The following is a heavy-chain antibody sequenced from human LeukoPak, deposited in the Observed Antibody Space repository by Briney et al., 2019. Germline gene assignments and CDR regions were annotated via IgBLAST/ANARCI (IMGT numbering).Heavy chain of an antibody. V-gene: IGHV3-30-3*01. CDR3: VGAAAAVFDY. CDR1: GFTFSNYA. Sequence: GGSLRLSCTTSGFTFSNYAMHWVRQAPGKGLEWVAFISYGVTNRDYADSVKGRFTISRDNSKNTLYLQMNSLRPEDTAVYYCVGAAAAVFDYWGQGTLVTVSS. J-gene: IGHJ4*02. D-gene: IGHD6-13*01. CDR2: ISYGVTNR.